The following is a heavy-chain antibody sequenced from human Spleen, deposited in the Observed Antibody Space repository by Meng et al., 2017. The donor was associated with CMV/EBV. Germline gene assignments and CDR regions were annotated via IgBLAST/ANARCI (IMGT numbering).Heavy chain of an antibody. CDR1: GFIFSSHW. V-gene: IGHV3-7*01. CDR2: IKQDGSEK. J-gene: IGHJ4*02. D-gene: IGHD3-10*01. CDR3: ARGGWFGEFPPDS. Sequence: GESLKISCAASGFIFSSHWMTWVRQAPGKGLEWVANIKQDGSEKYYVDSVKGRFTISRDNAKNSLYLQMNSLRAEDTAVYSCARGGWFGEFPPDSWGQGTLVTVS.